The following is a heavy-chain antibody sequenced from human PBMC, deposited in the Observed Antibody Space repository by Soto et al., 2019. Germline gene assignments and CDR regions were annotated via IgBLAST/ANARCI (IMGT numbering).Heavy chain of an antibody. V-gene: IGHV4-30-4*01. CDR3: ARSPQGGDIVVVPAATNWFDP. CDR1: GGSISSGDYY. CDR2: IYYSGST. D-gene: IGHD2-2*01. J-gene: IGHJ5*02. Sequence: SETLSLTCTVSGGSISSGDYYWSWIRQPPGKGLEWIGYIYYSGSTYYNPSLKSRVTISVDTSKNQFSLKLSSVTAADTAVYYCARSPQGGDIVVVPAATNWFDPWGQGTLVTVSS.